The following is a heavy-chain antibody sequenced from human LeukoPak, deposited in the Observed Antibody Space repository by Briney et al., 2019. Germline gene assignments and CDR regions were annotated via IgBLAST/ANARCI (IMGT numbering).Heavy chain of an antibody. CDR3: ARDATYSGGWYIDP. D-gene: IGHD6-19*01. J-gene: IGHJ5*02. V-gene: IGHV1-2*02. Sequence: ASVKVSCKASGYTFTGYYMHWVRQAPGQGLEWMGWINPNSGGTNYAQKFQGRVTMTRDTSINTAHMELSRLRSDDTAVYYCARDATYSGGWYIDPWGQGTLVTVSS. CDR2: INPNSGGT. CDR1: GYTFTGYY.